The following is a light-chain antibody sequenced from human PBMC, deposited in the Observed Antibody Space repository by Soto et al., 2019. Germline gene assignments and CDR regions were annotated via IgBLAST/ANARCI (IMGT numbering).Light chain of an antibody. CDR1: SSDVGDYNY. J-gene: IGLJ1*01. Sequence: QSVLTQPASVSGSPGQSITISCTGTSSDVGDYNYVSWYQHHPGKAPKLMIYDVSDRPSGVSTRFSGSKSGNTASLTISGLQPEDEADYYCSSYTSSSTSYVFGTGTQLTVL. CDR2: DVS. CDR3: SSYTSSSTSYV. V-gene: IGLV2-14*03.